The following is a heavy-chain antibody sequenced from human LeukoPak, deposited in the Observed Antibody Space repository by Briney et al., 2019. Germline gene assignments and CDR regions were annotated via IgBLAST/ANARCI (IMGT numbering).Heavy chain of an antibody. CDR3: ARDSGGYFDRNHFGY. J-gene: IGHJ4*02. CDR2: ISSSSSYI. D-gene: IGHD3-9*01. CDR1: GFTFSSYN. V-gene: IGHV3-21*01. Sequence: GGSLRLSCAVSGFTFSSYNMNWVRQAPGKGLEWVSFISSSSSYIYYADSVKGRFTISRDSAKNSLYLQMNSLRAEDTAVYYCARDSGGYFDRNHFGYWGQGTLVTVSS.